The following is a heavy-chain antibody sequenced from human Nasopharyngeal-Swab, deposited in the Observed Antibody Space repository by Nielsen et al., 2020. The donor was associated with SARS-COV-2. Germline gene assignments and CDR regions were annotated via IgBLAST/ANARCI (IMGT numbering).Heavy chain of an antibody. CDR1: GFTFSDHY. CDR3: ARVFYGSVNSRWHFDL. Sequence: GESLKISCAASGFTFSDHYIDWVRQAPGKGLEWVGRTRNKANTFTTEYAASVKGRFTVSRDDSQNSLYLQMNSLKTEDTAVYYCARVFYGSVNSRWHFDLWGRGTLVTVSS. J-gene: IGHJ2*01. D-gene: IGHD3-10*01. V-gene: IGHV3-72*01. CDR2: TRNKANTFTT.